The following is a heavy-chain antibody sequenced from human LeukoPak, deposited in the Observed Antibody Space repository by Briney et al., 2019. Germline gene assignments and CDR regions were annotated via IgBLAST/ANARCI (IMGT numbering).Heavy chain of an antibody. CDR2: INHSGST. J-gene: IGHJ5*02. D-gene: IGHD3-10*01. V-gene: IGHV4-34*01. Sequence: SETLSLTCAVYGGSFSGYYWSWIRQPPGKGLEWIGEINHSGSTNYNPSLKSRVTISVDTSKNQFSLKLSSVTAADTAVYYCARSLWFGEPILTWGQGTLVTVFS. CDR1: GGSFSGYY. CDR3: ARSLWFGEPILT.